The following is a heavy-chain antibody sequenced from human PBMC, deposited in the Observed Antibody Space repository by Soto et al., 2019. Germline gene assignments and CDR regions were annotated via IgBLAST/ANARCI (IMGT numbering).Heavy chain of an antibody. V-gene: IGHV3-15*01. J-gene: IGHJ4*02. D-gene: IGHD3-16*01. Sequence: PGGSLRIACTASGFTFSVAWMTWVRQAPGKGLEWLGRVKSRTSGGTVDYAAPVKGRFTISRDDSKNTVILQMSSLKMEDTAVYYCVADVAEVGKGEFDYWGQGA. CDR2: VKSRTSGGTV. CDR3: VADVAEVGKGEFDY. CDR1: GFTFSVAW.